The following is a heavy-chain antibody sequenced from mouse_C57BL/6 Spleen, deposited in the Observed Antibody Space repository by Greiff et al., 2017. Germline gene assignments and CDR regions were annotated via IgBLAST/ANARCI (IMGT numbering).Heavy chain of an antibody. V-gene: IGHV3-6*01. D-gene: IGHD1-1*01. CDR2: ISYDGSN. J-gene: IGHJ2*01. Sequence: ESGPGLVKPSQSLSLTCSVSGYSITSGYYWNWIRQFPGNKLEWMGYISYDGSNNYNPSLKNRISITRDTSTNQFFLKLNSVTTEDTATYYCERDEILRYSFDYWGQGTTLTVSS. CDR1: GYSITSGYY. CDR3: ERDEILRYSFDY.